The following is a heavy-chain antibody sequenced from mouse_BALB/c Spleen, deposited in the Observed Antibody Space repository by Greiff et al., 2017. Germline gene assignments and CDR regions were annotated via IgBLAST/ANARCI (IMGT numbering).Heavy chain of an antibody. CDR1: GFSLTGYG. CDR2: IWGDGST. V-gene: IGHV2-6-7*01. Sequence: VKLMESGPGLVAPSQSLSITCTVSGFSLTGYGVNWVRQPPGKGLEWLGMIWGDGSTDYNSALKSRLSISKDNSKSQVFLKMHSLQTDDTARYYGARGGYGGYVAWFAYWGQGTLVTVSA. J-gene: IGHJ3*01. D-gene: IGHD3-1*01. CDR3: ARGGYGGYVAWFAY.